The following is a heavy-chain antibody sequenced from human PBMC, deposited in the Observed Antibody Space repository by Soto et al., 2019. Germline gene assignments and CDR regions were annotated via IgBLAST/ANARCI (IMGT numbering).Heavy chain of an antibody. CDR1: GGSISSSSYY. Sequence: PSETLSLTCTVSGGSISSSSYYWGWIRQPPGKGLEWIGSIYYSGSTYYNPSLKSRVTISVDTSKNQFSLKLSSVTAADTAVYYCARHPTEYYYDSSGPDYYYYYGMDVWGQGTTVTVSS. CDR3: ARHPTEYYYDSSGPDYYYYYGMDV. V-gene: IGHV4-39*01. J-gene: IGHJ6*02. D-gene: IGHD3-22*01. CDR2: IYYSGST.